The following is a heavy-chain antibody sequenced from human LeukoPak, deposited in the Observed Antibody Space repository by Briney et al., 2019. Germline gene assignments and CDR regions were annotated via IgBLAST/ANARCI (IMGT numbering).Heavy chain of an antibody. Sequence: PSETLSLTCTVSGGSISSGGYYWSWIRQHPGKGLEWIGYIYYSGSTYYNPSLKSRVTISVDTSKNQFSLKLSSVTAADTAVYYSARESRLQIGRDAFDIWGQGTMVTVSS. CDR1: GGSISSGGYY. CDR3: ARESRLQIGRDAFDI. J-gene: IGHJ3*02. V-gene: IGHV4-31*03. D-gene: IGHD5-24*01. CDR2: IYYSGST.